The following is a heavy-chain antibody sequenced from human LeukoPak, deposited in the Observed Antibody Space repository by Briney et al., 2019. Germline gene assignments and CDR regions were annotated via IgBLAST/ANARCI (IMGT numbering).Heavy chain of an antibody. CDR3: ARDIPSRY. CDR2: IYADGST. V-gene: IGHV3-66*01. Sequence: PGGSLRLSCAASGFTVSTNYMSWVRQAPGKGLEWVSLIYADGSTFYADSVEGRFTISRDSSKNTLCLQMNILRAEDTAVYYCARDIPSRYWGHGTLVTVSS. D-gene: IGHD2-21*01. J-gene: IGHJ4*01. CDR1: GFTVSTNY.